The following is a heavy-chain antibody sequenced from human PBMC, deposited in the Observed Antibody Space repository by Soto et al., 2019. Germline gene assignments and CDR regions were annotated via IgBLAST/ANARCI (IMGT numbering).Heavy chain of an antibody. CDR1: GFTVSSKY. J-gene: IGHJ6*02. V-gene: IGHV3-53*01. Sequence: GGSLRLPCTASGFTVSSKYMKLVRQAQGTGLGWVSVIYSGGSTYYADSVKGRFTISRDNSKTSLYLQMNSLRAEDMAVYYCASEDCSGGSCYSYYYYGMDVWDQGTTVTVSS. CDR3: ASEDCSGGSCYSYYYYGMDV. D-gene: IGHD2-15*01. CDR2: IYSGGST.